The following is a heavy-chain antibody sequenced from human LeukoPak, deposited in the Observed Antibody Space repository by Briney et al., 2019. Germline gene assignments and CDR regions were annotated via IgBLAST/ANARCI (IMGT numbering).Heavy chain of an antibody. CDR2: ISSGSSYI. J-gene: IGHJ6*02. D-gene: IGHD6-13*01. V-gene: IGHV3-21*01. Sequence: PGGSLRLSGAASGFTFSDYSMNWVRQAPGKGLEWVSFISSGSSYIYSADSVKGRFTISRDNAKNSLYLQLNSLTAEDTAVYYCARDRRSSFFAMDVWGQGTAVTVSS. CDR1: GFTFSDYS. CDR3: ARDRRSSFFAMDV.